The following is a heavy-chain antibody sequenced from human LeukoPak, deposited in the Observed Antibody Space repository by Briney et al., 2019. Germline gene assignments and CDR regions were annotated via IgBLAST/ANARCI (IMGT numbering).Heavy chain of an antibody. D-gene: IGHD1-20*01. Sequence: GRSLRLSCAASGFTFSTSAMHSVRQAPGNGLEWGAAISYDGSNKYYADSVKGRFTSSRDNSKNTFYLKMNTLSAEDTALYYCARGHNWTAGRCYFYVIDVWGQGTTVTVSS. V-gene: IGHV3-30-3*01. CDR1: GFTFSTSA. J-gene: IGHJ6*02. CDR2: ISYDGSNK. CDR3: ARGHNWTAGRCYFYVIDV.